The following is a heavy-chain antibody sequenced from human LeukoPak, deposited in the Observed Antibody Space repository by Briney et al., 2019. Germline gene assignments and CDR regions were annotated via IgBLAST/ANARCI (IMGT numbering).Heavy chain of an antibody. CDR1: GFTFSSYA. CDR2: ISGSGGST. Sequence: GGSLRLSCAASGFTFSSYAMSWVRQAPGKGLEWVSAISGSGGSTYYADSVKGRFTISRDNSKNTLYLQMNSLRAEDTAVYYSAKSKTIFGWFDPWGQGTLVTVSS. CDR3: AKSKTIFGWFDP. D-gene: IGHD3-3*01. V-gene: IGHV3-23*01. J-gene: IGHJ5*02.